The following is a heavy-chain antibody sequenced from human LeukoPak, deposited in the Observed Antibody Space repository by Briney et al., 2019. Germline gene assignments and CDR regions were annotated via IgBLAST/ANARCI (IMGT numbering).Heavy chain of an antibody. Sequence: PGGSLRLSCAASGFTYDDYAMHWVRQAPGKGLEWVSGISWNGGSIGYADSVRGRFTISRDNAKNSLYLQMNSLRAEDTALYYCAKDTSYSSSSIDYWGQGTLVTVSS. V-gene: IGHV3-9*01. J-gene: IGHJ4*02. CDR2: ISWNGGSI. D-gene: IGHD6-13*01. CDR1: GFTYDDYA. CDR3: AKDTSYSSSSIDY.